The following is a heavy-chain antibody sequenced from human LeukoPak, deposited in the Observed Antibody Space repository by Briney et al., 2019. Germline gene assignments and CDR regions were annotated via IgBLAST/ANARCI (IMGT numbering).Heavy chain of an antibody. CDR2: INSGGTT. J-gene: IGHJ4*02. V-gene: IGHV3-66*04. D-gene: IGHD6-13*01. CDR1: GFTVNSNY. Sequence: PGGSLRLSCAASGFTVNSNYMSWVRQAPGKGLEWVSVINSGGTTYYADSVKGRFAISRDNSKNTLYLQMNSLRGEDTAVYYCARLGYGSSWGERFYFDYWGQGTLVTVSS. CDR3: ARLGYGSSWGERFYFDY.